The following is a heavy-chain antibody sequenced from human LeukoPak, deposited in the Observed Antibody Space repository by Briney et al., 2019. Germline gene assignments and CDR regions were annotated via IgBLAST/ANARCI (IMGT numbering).Heavy chain of an antibody. D-gene: IGHD3-10*01. Sequence: SGTLSLTCAVSGGSISSSNWWSWIRQPPGKGLEWIGEIYHSGSTNYNPSLKSRVTISLDTSRNQFSLKLTSVTAADTAVYYRAKSNGYGLVDIWGQGTMVTVSS. CDR1: GGSISSSNW. V-gene: IGHV4-4*02. CDR2: IYHSGST. J-gene: IGHJ3*02. CDR3: AKSNGYGLVDI.